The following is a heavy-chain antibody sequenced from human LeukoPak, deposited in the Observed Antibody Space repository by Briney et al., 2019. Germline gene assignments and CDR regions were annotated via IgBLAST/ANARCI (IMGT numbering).Heavy chain of an antibody. CDR3: ARSPREWELAYYFDY. V-gene: IGHV4-59*01. Sequence: SETLSLTCTVSGGSMTNYYWSWIRQPPGKGLEWIGYMYYGGNTNYNPFLKSRVTISVDTSKNQFSLKLSSVTAADTAVYYCARSPREWELAYYFDYWGQGTLVTVSS. CDR2: MYYGGNT. D-gene: IGHD1-26*01. CDR1: GGSMTNYY. J-gene: IGHJ4*02.